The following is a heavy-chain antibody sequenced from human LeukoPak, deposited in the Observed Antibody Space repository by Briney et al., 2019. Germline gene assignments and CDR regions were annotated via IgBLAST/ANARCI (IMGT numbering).Heavy chain of an antibody. J-gene: IGHJ6*03. CDR2: IRYDGSNK. Sequence: PGGSLRLSCAASGFTFSNFGMHWVRLAPGKGLEWVAFIRYDGSNKYYADSVKGRFTISRDNSKNTLYLQMNSLRGEDTAVYYCAKDGDTMSGTYYYDMDVWGKGTTVTIS. CDR1: GFTFSNFG. V-gene: IGHV3-30*02. D-gene: IGHD1-26*01. CDR3: AKDGDTMSGTYYYDMDV.